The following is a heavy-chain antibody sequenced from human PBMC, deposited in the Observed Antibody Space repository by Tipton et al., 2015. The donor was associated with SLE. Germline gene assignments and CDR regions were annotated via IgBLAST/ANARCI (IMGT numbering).Heavy chain of an antibody. CDR2: IDPTSGST. D-gene: IGHD3-22*01. CDR3: ARGHYDRTANFYFDY. V-gene: IGHV1-46*02. Sequence: QVQLVQSGAEVKKLGASVRVSCKASAYSFNTFFIHWVRQAPGQGLEWVGVIDPTSGSTKNAQHFQGRITMTRDTSTSTVYMELNSLRSDDTAVYYCARGHYDRTANFYFDYWGQGTLVAVSS. J-gene: IGHJ4*02. CDR1: AYSFNTFF.